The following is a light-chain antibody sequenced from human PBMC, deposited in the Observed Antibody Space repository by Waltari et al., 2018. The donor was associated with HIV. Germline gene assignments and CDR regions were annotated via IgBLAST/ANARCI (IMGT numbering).Light chain of an antibody. CDR1: SSNIGSNY. J-gene: IGLJ2*01. CDR3: ATWDDSLSVVV. V-gene: IGLV1-47*01. Sequence: QSVLTQPPSAYGTPGQRVTISCSGSSSNIGSNYVYWYQQLPGTAPKLLIDRNNKRPSGFPDRFAGSKCVTTASLAISVLRSEHEANYYCATWDDSLSVVVFGGRTKLTVL. CDR2: RNN.